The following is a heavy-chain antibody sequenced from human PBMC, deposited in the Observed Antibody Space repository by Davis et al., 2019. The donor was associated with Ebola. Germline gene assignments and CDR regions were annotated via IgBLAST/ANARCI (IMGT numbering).Heavy chain of an antibody. D-gene: IGHD4-23*01. CDR1: GFTFIGHW. CDR2: IKQDGSEK. V-gene: IGHV3-7*03. J-gene: IGHJ4*02. CDR3: ANLDYGGNSGFDY. Sequence: PGGSLRLSCAASGFTFIGHWMSWVRQAPGKGLEWVANIKQDGSEKYYVDSVRGRFTISRDNSKNTLYLQMNSLRAEDTAVYYCANLDYGGNSGFDYWGQGTLVTVSS.